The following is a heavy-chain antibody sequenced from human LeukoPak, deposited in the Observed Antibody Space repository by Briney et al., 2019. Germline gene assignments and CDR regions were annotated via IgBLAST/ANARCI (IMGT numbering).Heavy chain of an antibody. CDR3: ARADRLHGGPYLIGP. D-gene: IGHD2-21*01. Sequence: ASVKVSCKTSGYSFTDYYMHWVRQAPGQGLEWMGWVNPNSGGTSAAQKFQGRVTMTRDTSITTVYMEVSWLTSDDTAIYYCARADRLHGGPYLIGPWGQGTLVTVSS. J-gene: IGHJ5*02. CDR1: GYSFTDYY. V-gene: IGHV1-2*02. CDR2: VNPNSGGT.